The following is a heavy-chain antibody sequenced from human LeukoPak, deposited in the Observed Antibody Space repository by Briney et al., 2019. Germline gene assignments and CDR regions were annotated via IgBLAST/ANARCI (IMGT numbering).Heavy chain of an antibody. CDR3: ATDSSGPLSHGYYYGMGV. V-gene: IGHV4-59*01. CDR1: GGSISSYY. J-gene: IGHJ6*02. D-gene: IGHD3-22*01. CDR2: IYYSGST. Sequence: SETLSLTCTVSGGSISSYYWSWIRQPPGKGLEWIGYIYYSGSTNYNPSLKSRVTISVDTSKNQFSLKLSSVTAADTAVYYCATDSSGPLSHGYYYGMGVWGQGTTVTVSS.